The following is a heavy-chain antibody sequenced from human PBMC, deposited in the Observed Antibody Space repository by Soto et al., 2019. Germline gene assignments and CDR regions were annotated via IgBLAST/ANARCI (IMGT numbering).Heavy chain of an antibody. CDR1: GYSFTSYW. V-gene: IGHV5-51*01. D-gene: IGHD6-6*01. CDR3: ARLLIEYSSSFYYMDV. Sequence: GESLKISCKGSGYSFTSYWIGWVRQMPGKGLEWMGIIYPGDSDTRYSPSFQGQVTISADKSISTAYLQWSSLKASDTAMYYCARLLIEYSSSFYYMDVWGKGTTVTVSS. CDR2: IYPGDSDT. J-gene: IGHJ6*03.